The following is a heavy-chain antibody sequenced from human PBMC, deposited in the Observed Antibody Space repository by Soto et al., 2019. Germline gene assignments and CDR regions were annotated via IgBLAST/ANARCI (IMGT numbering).Heavy chain of an antibody. J-gene: IGHJ6*02. V-gene: IGHV3-21*01. CDR3: ARDSGPIEGHYYGMDV. D-gene: IGHD6-25*01. CDR1: GFTFSSYS. CDR2: ISSSSSYI. Sequence: PGGSLRLSCAASGFTFSSYSMNWVRQAPGKGLEWVSSISSSSSYIYYADSVKGRFTISRDNAKNSLYLQMNSLRAEDTAVYYCARDSGPIEGHYYGMDVWGQGTTVTVSS.